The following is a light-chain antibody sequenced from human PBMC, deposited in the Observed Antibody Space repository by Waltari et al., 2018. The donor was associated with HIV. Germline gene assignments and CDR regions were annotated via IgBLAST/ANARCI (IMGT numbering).Light chain of an antibody. CDR2: EVT. Sequence: QSALTQPPSASGSPGQSVTISCTGTSSDVGGYNYVSWYQQHPGKAPKLIIFEVTKRTAGVPNRFSGSKSGNTASLTVSGLQADDEADYYCCSYTGYNDFLFGAGTKLTVL. V-gene: IGLV2-8*01. CDR1: SSDVGGYNY. CDR3: CSYTGYNDFL. J-gene: IGLJ3*02.